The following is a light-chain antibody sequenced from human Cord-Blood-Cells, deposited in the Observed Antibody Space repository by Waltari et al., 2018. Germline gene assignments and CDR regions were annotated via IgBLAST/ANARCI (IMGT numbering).Light chain of an antibody. CDR3: QQSYSTPRDT. CDR1: HSISSY. CDR2: AAS. J-gene: IGKJ4*01. V-gene: IGKV1-39*01. Sequence: DIQMTQSPSSLSASVGDRVTITCRASHSISSYLNWYQQKPGKAPKLLIYAASSLQSGVQSRFSDSVSGTDFTLTISSLQPEDFATYYCQQSYSTPRDTFGGGTKVEIK.